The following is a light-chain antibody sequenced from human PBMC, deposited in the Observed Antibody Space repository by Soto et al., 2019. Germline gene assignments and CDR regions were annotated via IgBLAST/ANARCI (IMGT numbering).Light chain of an antibody. CDR3: AAWVDSLSGHV. Sequence: QSVLTQPPSASGTPGQRVTISCSGSSSNIGSNYVYWYQQLPGTAPKLLIYRNNQRPSGVPDRFSGSKSGTSASLAISGLRSEDEADYYCAAWVDSLSGHVFGGGTQLTVL. V-gene: IGLV1-47*01. J-gene: IGLJ7*01. CDR2: RNN. CDR1: SSNIGSNY.